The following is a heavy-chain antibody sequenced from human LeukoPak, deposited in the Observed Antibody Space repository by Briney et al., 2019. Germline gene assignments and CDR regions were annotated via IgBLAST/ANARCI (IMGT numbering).Heavy chain of an antibody. CDR1: GASISTYY. D-gene: IGHD1-26*01. V-gene: IGHV4-59*08. J-gene: IGHJ5*02. CDR2: IYYSGST. CDR3: AGTRSNNWYDP. Sequence: SETQSLTCTVSGASISTYYWSWIRQPPGKGLEWIGHIYYSGSTIHNPSLKSRVTISVDTSKNQFSLKLTSVTAADTAMYYCAGTRSNNWYDPWGQGTLVTVSS.